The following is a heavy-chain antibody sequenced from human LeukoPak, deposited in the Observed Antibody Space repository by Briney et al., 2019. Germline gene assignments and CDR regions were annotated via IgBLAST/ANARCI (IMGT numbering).Heavy chain of an antibody. D-gene: IGHD6-13*01. V-gene: IGHV3-21*01. Sequence: PGGSLRLSCAASGFTFSSYSMNWVRQAPGKGLEWVSSISSSSYIYYADSVKGRFTISRDNAKNSLYLQMNSLRAEDTAVYYCAKGVRGIAAADDAFDIWGQGTMVTVSS. CDR3: AKGVRGIAAADDAFDI. J-gene: IGHJ3*02. CDR1: GFTFSSYS. CDR2: ISSSSYI.